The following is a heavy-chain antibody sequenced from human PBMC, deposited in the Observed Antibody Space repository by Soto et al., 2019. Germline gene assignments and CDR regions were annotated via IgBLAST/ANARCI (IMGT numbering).Heavy chain of an antibody. CDR3: ARVVRGHYGFVV. CDR2: IKFDGSSA. Sequence: EVQLVESGGGLVQPGESLRLSCAASGFTFSDYWIHWVRQAPGKGLVWVSRIKFDGSSANYADSVKGRFTISRDNAKDTVYLQMNSLGAADTAVYYCARVVRGHYGFVVWGQGTMVTVTS. CDR1: GFTFSDYW. J-gene: IGHJ3*01. V-gene: IGHV3-74*01. D-gene: IGHD3-10*01.